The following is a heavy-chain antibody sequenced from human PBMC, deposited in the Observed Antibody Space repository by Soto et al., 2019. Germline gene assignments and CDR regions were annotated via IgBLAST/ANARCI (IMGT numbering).Heavy chain of an antibody. J-gene: IGHJ5*01. CDR2: INSDGSST. V-gene: IGHV3-74*01. Sequence: EVQLVESGGGLVQPGGSLRLSCAASGFTFSNSWMHWVRQAPGKGLVWVSRINSDGSSTSYADSAKGRFTISRDNTKNTLYLQMNSLRAEDTPVYYCASGLVEYSSSWFDYWGQGTLVTVSS. D-gene: IGHD6-13*01. CDR3: ASGLVEYSSSWFDY. CDR1: GFTFSNSW.